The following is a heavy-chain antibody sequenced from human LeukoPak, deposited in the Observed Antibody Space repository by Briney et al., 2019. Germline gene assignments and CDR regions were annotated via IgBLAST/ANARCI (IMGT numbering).Heavy chain of an antibody. V-gene: IGHV3-33*01. CDR1: GFAFCSYG. CDR3: ARDRGAFDI. J-gene: IGHJ3*02. Sequence: HPGGSLRLSCAASGFAFCSYGMHWVRQAPGKGLEWVAVIWYDGSNKYYADSVKGRFTISRDNSKNTLYLQMNSLRAEDTAVYYCARDRGAFDIWGQGTMVTVSS. CDR2: IWYDGSNK. D-gene: IGHD5-12*01.